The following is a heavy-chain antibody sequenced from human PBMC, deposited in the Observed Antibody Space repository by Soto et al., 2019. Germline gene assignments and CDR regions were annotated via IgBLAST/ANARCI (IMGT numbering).Heavy chain of an antibody. Sequence: ASVKVSCKASGYTFSDYYIHWVRQAPGQGLEWMGWINPNSGGTKYAPKFQGGVTMTRDTSITTAYMELSRLRSGDTAVYYCAKEPATAMPERVDFWGQGTLVTVSS. J-gene: IGHJ4*02. V-gene: IGHV1-2*02. CDR1: GYTFSDYY. CDR3: AKEPATAMPERVDF. D-gene: IGHD2-2*01. CDR2: INPNSGGT.